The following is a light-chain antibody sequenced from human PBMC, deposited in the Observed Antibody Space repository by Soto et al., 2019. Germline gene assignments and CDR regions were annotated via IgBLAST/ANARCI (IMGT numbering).Light chain of an antibody. CDR3: QQSYSTSWT. J-gene: IGKJ1*01. CDR1: QSISSY. Sequence: DIQMTQSPSSLSASVGDRVTITCRASQSISSYLNWYQQKPGKAPKLLIYAASSLQSGVPSRFSGSGSGTDFTLAISSVRPEDFATYYCQQSYSTSWTFGQGTKVEIK. V-gene: IGKV1-39*01. CDR2: AAS.